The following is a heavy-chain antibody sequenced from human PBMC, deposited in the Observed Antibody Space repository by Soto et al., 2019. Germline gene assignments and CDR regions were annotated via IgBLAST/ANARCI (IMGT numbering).Heavy chain of an antibody. CDR3: ARVNRLLHLGELSLPDYYYYYMDV. D-gene: IGHD3-16*02. CDR2: MNPNSGNT. J-gene: IGHJ6*03. CDR1: GYTFTSYD. Sequence: ASVKVSCKASGYTFTSYDINWVRQATGQGLEWMGWMNPNSGNTGYAQKFQGRVTMTRNTSISTAYMEMSSLRSEDTAVYYCARVNRLLHLGELSLPDYYYYYMDVWGKGTTVTVSS. V-gene: IGHV1-8*01.